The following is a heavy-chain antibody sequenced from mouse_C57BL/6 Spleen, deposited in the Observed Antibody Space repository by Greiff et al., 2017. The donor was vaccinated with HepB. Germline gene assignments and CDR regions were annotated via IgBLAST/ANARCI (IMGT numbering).Heavy chain of an antibody. CDR1: GFTFSDYG. V-gene: IGHV5-17*01. CDR3: ARDGYWDYYAMDY. J-gene: IGHJ4*01. Sequence: EVMLVESGGGLVKPGGSLKLSCAASGFTFSDYGMHWVRQAPEKGLEWVAYISSGSSTIYYAATVKGRFTISRDNAKNTRFLQMTSLRSEDTAMYYCARDGYWDYYAMDYWGHGTSVTVSS. CDR2: ISSGSSTI. D-gene: IGHD2-3*01.